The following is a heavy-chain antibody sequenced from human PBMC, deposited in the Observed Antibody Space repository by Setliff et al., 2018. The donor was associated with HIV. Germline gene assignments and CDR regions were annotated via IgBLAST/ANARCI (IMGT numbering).Heavy chain of an antibody. J-gene: IGHJ4*02. CDR1: GGSISSYS. Sequence: PSETLSLTCTVSGGSISSYSWSWIRLPPGKGLEWIGYIYYSGSADYNRSLKSRVTISVDTSKSQVSLNLNSVTAADTAVYYCARSPGVDTNMAFDYWGQGSLVTVSS. CDR2: IYYSGSA. V-gene: IGHV4-59*01. D-gene: IGHD5-18*01. CDR3: ARSPGVDTNMAFDY.